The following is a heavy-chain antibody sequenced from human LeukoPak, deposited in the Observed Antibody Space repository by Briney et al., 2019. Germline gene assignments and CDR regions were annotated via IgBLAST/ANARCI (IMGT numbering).Heavy chain of an antibody. D-gene: IGHD5-18*01. V-gene: IGHV3-23*01. Sequence: GESLRLSCAASGSIFSTYAMSWVRQAPGKGLEWVSAISGSGGTTYYADSVKGRFTISRDNSRNTLYLQMNSLRAEDTAIYYCARDPHYTYGYYFDYWGQGTLVTVSS. J-gene: IGHJ4*02. CDR1: GSIFSTYA. CDR2: ISGSGGTT. CDR3: ARDPHYTYGYYFDY.